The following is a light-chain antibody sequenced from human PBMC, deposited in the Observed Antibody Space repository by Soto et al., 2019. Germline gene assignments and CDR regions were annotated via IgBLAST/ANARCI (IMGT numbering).Light chain of an antibody. Sequence: QSALTQPHSVSGSPGQSVTISCTGTSSDVGGYNYVSWYQQHPGKAPKLMIYDVSNRPSGVSNRFSGSKSGNTASLTISELQAEDEADYYCSSYTSSSTLVVFGGGTKLTVL. CDR2: DVS. V-gene: IGLV2-14*01. CDR1: SSDVGGYNY. CDR3: SSYTSSSTLVV. J-gene: IGLJ2*01.